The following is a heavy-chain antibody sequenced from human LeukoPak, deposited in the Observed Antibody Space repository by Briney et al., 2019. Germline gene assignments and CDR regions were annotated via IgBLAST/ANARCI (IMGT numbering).Heavy chain of an antibody. D-gene: IGHD1-26*01. J-gene: IGHJ4*02. CDR3: ARDLRWELLGGTGFDY. V-gene: IGHV1-2*02. CDR1: GYTFIGYY. Sequence: VKVSCKASGYTFIGYYMHWVRQAPGQGLEWMGWINPNSGGTNYAQKFQGRVTMTRDTSISTAYMELSRLRSDDTAVYYCARDLRWELLGGTGFDYWGQGTLVTVSS. CDR2: INPNSGGT.